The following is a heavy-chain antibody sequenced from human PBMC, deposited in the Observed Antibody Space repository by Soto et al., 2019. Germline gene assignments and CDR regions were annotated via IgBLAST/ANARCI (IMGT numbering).Heavy chain of an antibody. D-gene: IGHD2-21*01. J-gene: IGHJ5*02. CDR2: INHSGST. Sequence: SETLSLTCAVYGGSFSGYYWSWIRQPPGKGLEWIGEINHSGSTNYNPSLKSRVTISVDTSKNQFSLKLSSVTAADTAVYYCARPHRDYSRRLNWFDPWGQGTLVTVSS. CDR1: GGSFSGYY. CDR3: ARPHRDYSRRLNWFDP. V-gene: IGHV4-34*01.